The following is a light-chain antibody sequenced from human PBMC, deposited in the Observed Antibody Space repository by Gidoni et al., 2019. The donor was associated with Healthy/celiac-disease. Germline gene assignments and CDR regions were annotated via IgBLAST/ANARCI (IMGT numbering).Light chain of an antibody. V-gene: IGKV3-15*01. CDR1: QSVSIN. CDR3: QQYNNWPWT. Sequence: EKVMTQSPATLSVSPGGRATLSCRASQSVSINLAWYQQRPGQAPRLLIFGAFTRATGIPGRFRGSGSGTEFPLPLSSLQSEDSAVYSCQQYNNWPWTFGQGTKLEIK. CDR2: GAF. J-gene: IGKJ1*01.